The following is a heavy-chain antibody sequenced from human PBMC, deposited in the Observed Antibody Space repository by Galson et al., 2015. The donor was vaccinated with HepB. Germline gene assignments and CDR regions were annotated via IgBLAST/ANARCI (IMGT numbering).Heavy chain of an antibody. V-gene: IGHV1-18*01. J-gene: IGHJ4*01. CDR2: INTYIGTT. CDR3: ARGGMATIGGPTFDY. Sequence: QSGAEVKKPGAPLKVSCKASGYTFTTYTINWLRQAPGQGLEWMGWINTYIGTTKYAQKFQDRVTMTTDTFTKTAYMELTSLRSDDTAMYYCARGGMATIGGPTFDYWGHGTLVTVSS. D-gene: IGHD5-24*01. CDR1: GYTFTTYT.